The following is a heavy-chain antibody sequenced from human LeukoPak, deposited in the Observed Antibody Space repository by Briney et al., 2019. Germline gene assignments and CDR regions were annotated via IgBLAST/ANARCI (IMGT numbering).Heavy chain of an antibody. CDR3: ARDDPWDTAMVTGNAFDI. CDR2: INPSGGST. V-gene: IGHV1-46*01. Sequence: ASVKVSCKASGYTFTSYYMHWVRQAPGQGLEWMGIINPSGGSTSYAQKFQGRVTMTRDTSTSTVYMELSSLRSEDTAVNYCARDDPWDTAMVTGNAFDIWGQGTMVTVSS. D-gene: IGHD5-18*01. CDR1: GYTFTSYY. J-gene: IGHJ3*02.